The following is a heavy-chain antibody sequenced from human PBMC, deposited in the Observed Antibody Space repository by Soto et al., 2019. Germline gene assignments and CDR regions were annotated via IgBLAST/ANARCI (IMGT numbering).Heavy chain of an antibody. CDR2: IYYSGST. CDR1: SGSISSSNW. V-gene: IGHV4-4*02. D-gene: IGHD5-18*01. J-gene: IGHJ6*03. Sequence: PSETLSLTCAVSSGSISSSNWWSWVRQPPGKGLEWIGYIYYSGSTNYNPSLKSRVTISVDTSKDQFSLKLSSVTAADTAVYYCARGYSYGLYYYMDVWGKGTTVTVSS. CDR3: ARGYSYGLYYYMDV.